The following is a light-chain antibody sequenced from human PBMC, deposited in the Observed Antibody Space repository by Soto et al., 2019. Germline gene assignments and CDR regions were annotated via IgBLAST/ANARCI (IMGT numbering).Light chain of an antibody. CDR2: DAS. Sequence: EIVLTQSPFTLSFSPFSISTLSFMASQSVSTSSLAWYQQKPGQAPRLLIYDASNRATGIPARFSGSGSGTDFTLTISSLEPEDFAVYYCQQRSNWPTFGQGTRLEIK. V-gene: IGKV3-11*01. CDR3: QQRSNWPT. J-gene: IGKJ5*01. CDR1: QSVSTSS.